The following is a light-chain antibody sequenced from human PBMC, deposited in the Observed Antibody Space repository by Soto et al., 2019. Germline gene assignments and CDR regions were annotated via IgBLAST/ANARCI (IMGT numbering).Light chain of an antibody. J-gene: IGKJ5*01. CDR3: QQRSDWPPIA. CDR1: QSVSTY. Sequence: EVVLTECRDTLSLSPGDRATLSCRASQSVSTYLAWYQQKPGQAPRLLIYDASNRATGIPARFSGSGSGTDFTLTISSLQPEDFAVYYCQQRSDWPPIASGQGTRLYIK. CDR2: DAS. V-gene: IGKV3-11*01.